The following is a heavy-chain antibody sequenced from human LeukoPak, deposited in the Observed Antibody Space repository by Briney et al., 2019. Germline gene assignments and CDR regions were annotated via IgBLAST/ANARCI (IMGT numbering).Heavy chain of an antibody. CDR1: GFTFSSYS. D-gene: IGHD3-22*01. Sequence: GGSLRLSCAAFGFTFSSYSMNWVRQAPGKGLEWVSSISSSSSYIYYADSVKGRFTISRDNAKNSLYLQMNSLRAEDTAVYYCARLGLIVVADFDYWGQGTLVTVSS. CDR3: ARLGLIVVADFDY. V-gene: IGHV3-21*01. J-gene: IGHJ4*02. CDR2: ISSSSSYI.